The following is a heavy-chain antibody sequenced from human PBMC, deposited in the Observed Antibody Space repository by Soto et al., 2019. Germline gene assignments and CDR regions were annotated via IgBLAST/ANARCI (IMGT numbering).Heavy chain of an antibody. Sequence: SETLSLTCTVSGGSISSYYWSWIRQPPGKGLEWIGYIYYSGSTNYNPSLKSRVTISVDTSKNQFSLKLSSVTAADTAVYYCARADYGDYFDYWGQGTLVTVSS. V-gene: IGHV4-59*01. D-gene: IGHD4-17*01. J-gene: IGHJ4*02. CDR3: ARADYGDYFDY. CDR2: IYYSGST. CDR1: GGSISSYY.